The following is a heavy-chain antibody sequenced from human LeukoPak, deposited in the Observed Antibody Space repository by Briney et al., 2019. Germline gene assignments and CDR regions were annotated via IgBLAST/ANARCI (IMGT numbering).Heavy chain of an antibody. D-gene: IGHD4-23*01. V-gene: IGHV4-39*01. Sequence: PSETLSLTCTVSGGSISSSSYYWGWIRQPPGKGLEWIGSIYYSGSTYYNPSLKSRVTISVDTSKNQFSLKLSSVTAADTAVYYCASLPHGGNRDYWGQGTLVTVSS. CDR2: IYYSGST. CDR3: ASLPHGGNRDY. J-gene: IGHJ4*02. CDR1: GGSISSSSYY.